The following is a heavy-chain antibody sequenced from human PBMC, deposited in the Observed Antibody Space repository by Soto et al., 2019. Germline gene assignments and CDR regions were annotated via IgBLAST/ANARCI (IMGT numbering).Heavy chain of an antibody. V-gene: IGHV1-69*02. J-gene: IGHJ4*02. Sequence: QVQLVQSGAEVKKPGSSVKVSCKASGGTFSSYIISWVRQAPGQGLEWMGRIIPILGIANYAQKFQGRGTITADKSTSTAYMELSSLRSEDTAVYSCATPFGSSGNWGQGTLVTVSS. D-gene: IGHD3-10*01. CDR2: IIPILGIA. CDR3: ATPFGSSGN. CDR1: GGTFSSYI.